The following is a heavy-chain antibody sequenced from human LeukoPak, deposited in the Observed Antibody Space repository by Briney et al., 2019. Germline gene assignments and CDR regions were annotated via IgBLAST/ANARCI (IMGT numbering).Heavy chain of an antibody. CDR2: INHSGST. Sequence: SETLSLTCAVYGGSFSGYYWSWIRQPPGKGLEWIGEINHSGSTNYNPSLKSRVTISVDTSKNQFSLKLSSVTAADTAVYYCARGRPGSQFRITMIVRGWFDPWGQGTLVTVSS. CDR3: ARGRPGSQFRITMIVRGWFDP. CDR1: GGSFSGYY. D-gene: IGHD3-22*01. J-gene: IGHJ5*02. V-gene: IGHV4-34*01.